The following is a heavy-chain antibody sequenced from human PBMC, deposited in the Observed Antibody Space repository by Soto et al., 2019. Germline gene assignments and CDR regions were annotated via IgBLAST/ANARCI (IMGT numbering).Heavy chain of an antibody. Sequence: ETLSLTCTVSGGSISSSSYYWGWIRQPPGKGLEWIGSIYYSGSTYYNPSLKSRVTISVDTSKNQFSLKLSSVTAADTAVYYCARHQMSYSGSSRGMDVWGQGTTVTVSS. CDR3: ARHQMSYSGSSRGMDV. CDR2: IYYSGST. V-gene: IGHV4-39*01. D-gene: IGHD1-26*01. J-gene: IGHJ6*02. CDR1: GGSISSSSYY.